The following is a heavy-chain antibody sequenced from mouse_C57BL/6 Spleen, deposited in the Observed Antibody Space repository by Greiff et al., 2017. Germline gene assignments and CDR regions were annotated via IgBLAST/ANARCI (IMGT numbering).Heavy chain of an antibody. CDR3: ARLGGTTVLDFDY. Sequence: EVMLVESGGGLVQPGGSLSLSCAASGFTFTDYYMSWVRQPPGKALEWLGFIRNKANGYTTEYSASVKGRFTISRDNSQSILYLQMNALRAEDSATYYCARLGGTTVLDFDYWGQGTTLTVSS. D-gene: IGHD1-1*01. CDR2: IRNKANGYTT. V-gene: IGHV7-3*01. CDR1: GFTFTDYY. J-gene: IGHJ2*01.